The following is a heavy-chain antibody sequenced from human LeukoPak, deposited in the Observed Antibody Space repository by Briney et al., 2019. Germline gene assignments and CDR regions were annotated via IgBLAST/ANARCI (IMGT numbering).Heavy chain of an antibody. Sequence: SQTLSLTCTVSGGSISSGSYYWSWIRQPAGKGLEWIGRIYTSGSTNYNPSLKSRVTISVDTSKNQFSLKLSSVTAADTAVYYCARVGGAAGPFDYWGQGTLATVSS. CDR3: ARVGGAAGPFDY. D-gene: IGHD6-13*01. V-gene: IGHV4-61*02. CDR2: IYTSGST. J-gene: IGHJ4*02. CDR1: GGSISSGSYY.